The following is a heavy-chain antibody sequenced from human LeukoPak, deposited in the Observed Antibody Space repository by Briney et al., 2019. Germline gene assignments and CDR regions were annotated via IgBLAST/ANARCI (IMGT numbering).Heavy chain of an antibody. CDR1: GDSVSSNSAA. D-gene: IGHD3-9*01. J-gene: IGHJ6*03. CDR3: ARGLDGRYYDILTGYYYYYMDV. CDR2: TYYRSKWYN. Sequence: SQTLSLTCAVSGDSVSSNSAAWHWIRQSPSRGLEWLGRTYYRSKWYNDYAVSVKSRITINPDTSKNQFSLQLNSVTPEDTAVYYCARGLDGRYYDILTGYYYYYMDVWGKGTTVTVSS. V-gene: IGHV6-1*01.